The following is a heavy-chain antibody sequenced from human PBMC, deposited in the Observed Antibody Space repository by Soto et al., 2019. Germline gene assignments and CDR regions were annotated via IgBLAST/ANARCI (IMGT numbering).Heavy chain of an antibody. J-gene: IGHJ6*02. CDR1: GYIFTGYH. Sequence: ASVKVSCKASGYIFTGYHIHWVRQAPGRGLEWMGWINPNGGDTEYAQNFQGRVTMTRDTSFNLVYMEMSGLMSDDTAVYYCARDARGTRGFDEMDIWGQGTTVTVSS. V-gene: IGHV1-2*02. CDR2: INPNGGDT. D-gene: IGHD3-9*01. CDR3: ARDARGTRGFDEMDI.